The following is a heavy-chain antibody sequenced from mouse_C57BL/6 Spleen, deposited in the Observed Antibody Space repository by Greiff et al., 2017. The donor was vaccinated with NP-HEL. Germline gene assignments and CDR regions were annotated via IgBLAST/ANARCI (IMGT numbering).Heavy chain of an antibody. D-gene: IGHD2-5*01. CDR1: GFTFSSYA. CDR2: ISSGGDYI. CDR3: TRDTYYSNYGYAMDY. Sequence: EVQGVESGEGLVKPGGSLKLSCAASGFTFSSYAMSWVRQTPEKRLEWVAYISSGGDYIYYADTVKGRFTISRDNARNTLYLQMSSLKSEDTAMYYCTRDTYYSNYGYAMDYWGQGTSVTVSS. J-gene: IGHJ4*01. V-gene: IGHV5-9-1*02.